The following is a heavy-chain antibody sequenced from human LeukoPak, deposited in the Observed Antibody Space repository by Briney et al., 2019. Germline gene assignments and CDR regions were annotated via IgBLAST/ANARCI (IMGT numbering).Heavy chain of an antibody. CDR3: AKDRVAGDLDDAFDI. D-gene: IGHD3-16*01. CDR2: ISDSGNST. J-gene: IGHJ3*02. CDR1: GFTFSIYG. Sequence: GGSLRLSCAASGFTFSIYGMNWIRQAPGKGLEWVSGISDSGNSTYYADSVKGRFTISRDNSKNTLYLQMNSLRAEDPAVYYCAKDRVAGDLDDAFDIWGQGTMVTVSS. V-gene: IGHV3-23*01.